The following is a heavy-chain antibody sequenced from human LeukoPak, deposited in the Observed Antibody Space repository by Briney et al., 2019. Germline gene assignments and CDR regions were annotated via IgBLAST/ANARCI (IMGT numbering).Heavy chain of an antibody. CDR1: GGSISSNSYY. D-gene: IGHD3/OR15-3a*01. J-gene: IGHJ4*02. Sequence: SETLSLTCAVSGGSISSNSYYWGWIRQPPGKGLEWIGSIYYSGSTYYNPSLKSRVTISVDTSKNQFSLKLSPVTAADTAVYYCARQTGSGLFILPGGQGTLVTVSS. CDR3: ARQTGSGLFILP. CDR2: IYYSGST. V-gene: IGHV4-39*01.